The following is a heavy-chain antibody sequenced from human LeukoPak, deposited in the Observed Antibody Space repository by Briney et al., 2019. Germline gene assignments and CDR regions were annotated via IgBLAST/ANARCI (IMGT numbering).Heavy chain of an antibody. CDR3: ARVRRSALFDY. CDR1: GFTFSSYG. V-gene: IGHV3-30*03. Sequence: PGGSLRLSCAASGFTFSSYGMHWVRQAPGKGPEWVAVISYDGSNKYYADSVKGRFTISRDNSKNTLYLQMNSLRDEDTAVYYCARVRRSALFDYWGQGTLVTVSS. J-gene: IGHJ4*02. D-gene: IGHD1-14*01. CDR2: ISYDGSNK.